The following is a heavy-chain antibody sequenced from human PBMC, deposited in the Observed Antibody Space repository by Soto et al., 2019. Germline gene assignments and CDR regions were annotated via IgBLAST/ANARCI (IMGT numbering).Heavy chain of an antibody. Sequence: GGSLRLSCAASGFTFSSSAMHWVRQAPGKGLEWVAVISFDGSNKYYADSVKGRFTISRDNSKSTLYLQMSSLRAEDTAVYYCARPIRFLEWVPLSGLDVWGQGTTVTVSS. V-gene: IGHV3-30-3*01. CDR2: ISFDGSNK. CDR3: ARPIRFLEWVPLSGLDV. CDR1: GFTFSSSA. D-gene: IGHD3-3*01. J-gene: IGHJ6*02.